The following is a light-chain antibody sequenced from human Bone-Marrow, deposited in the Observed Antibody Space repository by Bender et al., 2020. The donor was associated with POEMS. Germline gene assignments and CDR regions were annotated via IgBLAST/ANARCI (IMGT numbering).Light chain of an antibody. V-gene: IGLV3-1*01. J-gene: IGLJ2*01. CDR1: GLGSKF. CDR2: HNT. CDR3: CAYAGSDSHVV. Sequence: SYEMTQPPSGSVSAGQTATISCSGDGLGSKFLCWYQQKPGQAPVLVTYHNTKRPPGIPERFSGSRSGNTASLTISGLQAEHEADYFCCAYAGSDSHVVFGGGTQLTVL.